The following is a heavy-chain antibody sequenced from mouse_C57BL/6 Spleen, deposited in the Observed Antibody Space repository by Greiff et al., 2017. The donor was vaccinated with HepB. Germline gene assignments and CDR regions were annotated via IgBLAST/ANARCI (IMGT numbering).Heavy chain of an antibody. CDR1: GFTFSDYY. CDR2: INYDGSST. CDR3: ARDDDYGSSLFDY. V-gene: IGHV5-16*01. J-gene: IGHJ2*01. Sequence: EVQLVESEGGLVQPGSSMKLSCTASGFTFSDYYMAWVRQVPEKGLEWVANINYDGSSTYYLDSLKSRFIISRDNAKNILYLQMSSLKSEDTATYYCARDDDYGSSLFDYWGQGTTLTVSS. D-gene: IGHD1-1*01.